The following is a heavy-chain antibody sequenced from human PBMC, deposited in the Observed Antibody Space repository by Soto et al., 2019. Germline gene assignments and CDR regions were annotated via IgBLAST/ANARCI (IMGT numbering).Heavy chain of an antibody. CDR3: EKIQYDFWSGYHPIDY. CDR1: GLNFSSYA. CDR2: ISGSGGST. J-gene: IGHJ4*02. D-gene: IGHD3-3*01. V-gene: IGHV3-23*01. Sequence: PGGSLRLSCAASGLNFSSYARSWVRKDTGKGLEWVSAISGSGGSTYYADSVKGRFTISRDNSKNTLYLQMNSLRAEDTAVYYCEKIQYDFWSGYHPIDYWGQGTLVTVSS.